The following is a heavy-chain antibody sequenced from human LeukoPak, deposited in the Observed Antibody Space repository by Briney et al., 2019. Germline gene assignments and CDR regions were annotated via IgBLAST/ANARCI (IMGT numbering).Heavy chain of an antibody. V-gene: IGHV4-59*08. CDR2: IYSNGGT. Sequence: PSETLSLTCSVSGGSISSFYWSWIRQPPGKGLEWIGYIYSNGGTNYSPSLKSRVTMSVDTSKNQFSLNLNSVTAADTAVYYCARHVSGIYGSRGDFDYWGQGTLVTVSS. CDR3: ARHVSGIYGSRGDFDY. D-gene: IGHD3-10*01. CDR1: GGSISSFY. J-gene: IGHJ4*02.